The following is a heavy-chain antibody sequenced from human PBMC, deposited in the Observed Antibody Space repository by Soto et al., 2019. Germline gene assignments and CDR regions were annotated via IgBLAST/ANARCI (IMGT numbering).Heavy chain of an antibody. Sequence: PGGSLRLSCAASGFTFNSYSMNWVRQAPGKGLEWVSSISGGSTDIYYADSLKGRFTISRDNAKNSLYLQIHSLRAEDTAVYYCATRVQYSCGYEGYYLDYWGQGTLVTVSS. CDR1: GFTFNSYS. D-gene: IGHD5-18*01. CDR2: ISGGSTDI. CDR3: ATRVQYSCGYEGYYLDY. V-gene: IGHV3-21*01. J-gene: IGHJ4*02.